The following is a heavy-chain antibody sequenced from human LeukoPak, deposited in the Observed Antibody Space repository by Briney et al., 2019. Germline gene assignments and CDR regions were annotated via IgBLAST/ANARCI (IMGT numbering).Heavy chain of an antibody. Sequence: SGGSLRLSCAASGFTFSSYGMSWVRQAPGKGLEWVSAISGSGGSTYYADSVKGRFTIPRDNSKNTLYLQMNSLRAEDTAVYYCAASRVVVPRPFDYWGQGTLVTVSS. D-gene: IGHD3-22*01. CDR3: AASRVVVPRPFDY. CDR1: GFTFSSYG. V-gene: IGHV3-23*01. CDR2: ISGSGGST. J-gene: IGHJ4*02.